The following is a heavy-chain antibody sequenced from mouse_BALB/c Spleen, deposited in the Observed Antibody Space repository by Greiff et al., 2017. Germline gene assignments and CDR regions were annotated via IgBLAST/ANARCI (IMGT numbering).Heavy chain of an antibody. J-gene: IGHJ4*01. Sequence: EVQGVESGGGLVQPGGSLKLSCAASGFTFSSYGMSWVRQTPDKRLELVATINSNGGSTYYPDSVKGRFTISRDNAKNTLYLQMSSLKSEDTAMYYCASYDYDAFAMDYWGQGTSVTVSS. CDR3: ASYDYDAFAMDY. CDR2: INSNGGST. CDR1: GFTFSSYG. D-gene: IGHD2-4*01. V-gene: IGHV5-6-3*01.